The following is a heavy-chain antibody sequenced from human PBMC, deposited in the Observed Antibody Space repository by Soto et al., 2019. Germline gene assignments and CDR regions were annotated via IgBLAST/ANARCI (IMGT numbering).Heavy chain of an antibody. V-gene: IGHV1-69*06. D-gene: IGHD3-22*01. CDR2: IIPIFGTA. CDR1: GGTFSSYA. Sequence: QVQLVQSGAEVKKPGSSVKVSCKASGGTFSSYAISWVRQAPGQGLEWMGGIIPIFGTANYAQKFQGRVTSNADKPTSTAYMELSSLRSEDTCVYYFARPDDSSVYNMNAFELWGQGTMVTLSP. J-gene: IGHJ3*01. CDR3: ARPDDSSVYNMNAFEL.